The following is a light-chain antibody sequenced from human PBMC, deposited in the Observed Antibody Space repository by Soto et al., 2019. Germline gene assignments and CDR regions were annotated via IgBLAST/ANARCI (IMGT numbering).Light chain of an antibody. CDR1: QSVSSN. J-gene: IGKJ4*01. CDR3: QQYNNWPLT. Sequence: EVVMTQSPATLSVSPGERATLSCRASQSVSSNLAWYQQKTGQAPRLLILGASTRATGVPARFSGSGSGTEFTLTISNLQSEDFAVYYCQQYNNWPLTFGGGTTVEIK. V-gene: IGKV3-15*01. CDR2: GAS.